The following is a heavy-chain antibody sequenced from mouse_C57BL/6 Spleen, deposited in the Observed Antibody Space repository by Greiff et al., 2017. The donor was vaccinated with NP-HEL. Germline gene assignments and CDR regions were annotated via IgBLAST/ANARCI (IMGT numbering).Heavy chain of an antibody. Sequence: VQLVESGPELVKPGASVKISCKASGYAFSSSWMNWVKQRPGKGLEWIGRIYPGDGDTNYNGKFKGKATLTADKSSSTAYMQLSSLTSEDSAVYFCARTKLGREYYAMDYWGQGTSVTVSS. CDR3: ARTKLGREYYAMDY. D-gene: IGHD4-1*01. J-gene: IGHJ4*01. CDR2: IYPGDGDT. V-gene: IGHV1-82*01. CDR1: GYAFSSSW.